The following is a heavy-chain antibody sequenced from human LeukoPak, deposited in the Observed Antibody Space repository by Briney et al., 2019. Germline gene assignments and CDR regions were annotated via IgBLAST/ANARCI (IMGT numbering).Heavy chain of an antibody. D-gene: IGHD3-22*01. CDR3: SRYYDSSGYYPHRFDY. CDR1: VCSISNSSYY. Sequence: PSETLSLTCTVSVCSISNSSYYWGWIRQPPGKGLEWIGSIYYSGSTYYNPSLKSRVTISVDTSKNQFSLKLSSVTAADTAVYYCSRYYDSSGYYPHRFDYWGQGTLVTVSS. J-gene: IGHJ4*02. V-gene: IGHV4-39*01. CDR2: IYYSGST.